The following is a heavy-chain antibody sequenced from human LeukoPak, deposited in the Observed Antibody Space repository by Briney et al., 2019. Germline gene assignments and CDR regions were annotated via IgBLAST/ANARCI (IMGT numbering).Heavy chain of an antibody. J-gene: IGHJ4*02. CDR2: IYYSGTT. Sequence: SETLSLTCSVSGGSISSYYWSWIRKPPGKGLEWIGYIYYSGTTDYNPSLKSRVTISVDTSKNQFSLKLSSVTAADTAVYYCARHHSSSWYAPFDYWGQGTLVTVSS. D-gene: IGHD6-13*01. CDR1: GGSISSYY. V-gene: IGHV4-59*08. CDR3: ARHHSSSWYAPFDY.